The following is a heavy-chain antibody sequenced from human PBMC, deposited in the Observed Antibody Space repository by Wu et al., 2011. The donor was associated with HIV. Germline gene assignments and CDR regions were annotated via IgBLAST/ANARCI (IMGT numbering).Heavy chain of an antibody. V-gene: IGHV1-18*01. J-gene: IGHJ4*02. CDR2: ISAYNGDT. D-gene: IGHD3-10*01. Sequence: QIQLVQSGPEVEKLGASVKVSCKASGFSFSNYGFSWVRQAPGQGLEWMGWISAYNGDTNYAQKFQGRVTMTTDISTYTAFVELRSLRSDDTAVYYCARGSGLGSYFDFWGQGTLVPSP. CDR1: GFSFSNYG. CDR3: ARGSGLGSYFDF.